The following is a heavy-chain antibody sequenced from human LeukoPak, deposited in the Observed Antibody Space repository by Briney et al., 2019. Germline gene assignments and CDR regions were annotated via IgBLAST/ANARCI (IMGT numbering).Heavy chain of an antibody. Sequence: PGGSLRLSCAASGFTFSSYSMNWVRQAPGKGLEWVSSISSSSSYIYYADSVKGRFTISRDNAKNSLYLQMNSLRAEDTAVYYCARDQGAMVGATDYWGQGTLVTVSS. J-gene: IGHJ4*02. CDR2: ISSSSSYI. D-gene: IGHD1-26*01. CDR3: ARDQGAMVGATDY. V-gene: IGHV3-21*01. CDR1: GFTFSSYS.